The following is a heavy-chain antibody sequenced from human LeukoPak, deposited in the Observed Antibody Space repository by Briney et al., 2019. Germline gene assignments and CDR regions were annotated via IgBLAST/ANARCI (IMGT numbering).Heavy chain of an antibody. Sequence: ASETLSLTCTVSPGSINNYYWSWIRQAAGKGLEWIGRIHKSGTTYYSPSLKTRVTMSIDTSKNQFSLQLSAVSAADTAIYYCARVFGGNSLDYWGQGTLVAVSS. CDR1: PGSINNYY. CDR2: IHKSGTT. V-gene: IGHV4-4*07. CDR3: ARVFGGNSLDY. D-gene: IGHD1-26*01. J-gene: IGHJ4*02.